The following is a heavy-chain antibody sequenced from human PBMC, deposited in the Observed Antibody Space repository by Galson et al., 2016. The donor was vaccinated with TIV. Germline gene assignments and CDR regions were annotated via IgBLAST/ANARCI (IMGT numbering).Heavy chain of an antibody. Sequence: SVKVSCKASGGTFNNYAINWVRQAPGQGLEWMGGILPISATTNYAQKFQGRVTITAEQPTSTVFMVLSSLGSEDTAVYYCARERVAMTTVDHFYYYMDVWGEGTSVTVSS. CDR3: ARERVAMTTVDHFYYYMDV. J-gene: IGHJ6*03. CDR2: ILPISATT. D-gene: IGHD4-11*01. CDR1: GGTFNNYA. V-gene: IGHV1-69*13.